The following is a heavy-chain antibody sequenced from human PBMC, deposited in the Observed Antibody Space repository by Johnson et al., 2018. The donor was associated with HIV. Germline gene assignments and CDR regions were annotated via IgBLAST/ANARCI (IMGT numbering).Heavy chain of an antibody. CDR3: ARETGDPVVPAARDAFDI. D-gene: IGHD2-2*01. Sequence: EVQLVESGGGLVQPGGSLRLSCAASGFTFSSYWMSWVRQAPGKGLEWVANIKQDGSEYYYVYSVKGRFTISRDNAKNSLYLQMNSLRAEDTAVYYCARETGDPVVPAARDAFDIWGQGTMVTVSS. J-gene: IGHJ3*02. V-gene: IGHV3-7*01. CDR2: IKQDGSEY. CDR1: GFTFSSYW.